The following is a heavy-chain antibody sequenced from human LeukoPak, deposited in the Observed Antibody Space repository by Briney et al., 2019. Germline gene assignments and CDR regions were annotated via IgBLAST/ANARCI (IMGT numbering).Heavy chain of an antibody. CDR2: IYYSGST. D-gene: IGHD3-10*01. J-gene: IGHJ5*02. CDR1: GGSISSYY. Sequence: SETLSLTCTVSGGSISSYYWSWIRQPPGKGLEWIGYIYYSGSTKYNPSLKSRVTISVDTSKNPFSLKLSSVTAADTAVYYCARVAQRVRGSSVPFAPWGQGTLVTVSS. CDR3: ARVAQRVRGSSVPFAP. V-gene: IGHV4-59*01.